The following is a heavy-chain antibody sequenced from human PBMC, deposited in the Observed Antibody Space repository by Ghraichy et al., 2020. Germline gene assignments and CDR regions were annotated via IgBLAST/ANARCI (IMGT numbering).Heavy chain of an antibody. Sequence: GGSLRLSCAASGFTFSSYSMNWVRQAPGKGLEWVSYISSSSSTIYYADSVKGRFTISRDNAKNSLYLQMNSLRAEDTAVYYCARKGYGDLIYYFDYWGQGTLVTVSS. D-gene: IGHD4-17*01. CDR3: ARKGYGDLIYYFDY. V-gene: IGHV3-48*01. J-gene: IGHJ4*02. CDR2: ISSSSSTI. CDR1: GFTFSSYS.